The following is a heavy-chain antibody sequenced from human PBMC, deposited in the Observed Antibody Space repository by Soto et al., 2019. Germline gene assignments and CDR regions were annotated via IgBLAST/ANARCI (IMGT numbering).Heavy chain of an antibody. CDR3: AREIVTAGGNNYFDP. D-gene: IGHD2-21*02. J-gene: IGHJ5*02. CDR2: VYHTGDT. V-gene: IGHV4-4*02. Sequence: SETLSLTCGVSGGTVASSHWWSWVRQSPGRGLEWIGNVYHTGDTNFNPSLQSRVTFSVDKSNNQFSLRLTSVTAADPAVYFWAREIVTAGGNNYFDPWGPGTLVTVSS. CDR1: GGTVASSHW.